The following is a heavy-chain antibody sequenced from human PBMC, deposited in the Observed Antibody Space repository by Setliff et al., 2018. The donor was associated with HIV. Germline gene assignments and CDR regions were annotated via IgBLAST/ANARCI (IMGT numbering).Heavy chain of an antibody. J-gene: IGHJ5*02. CDR1: GYTFTSYG. CDR3: ARDQLLWFGDPGWFDP. Sequence: ASVKVSCKASGYTFTSYGISWVRQAPGQGREWMGWISAYNGNTNYAQKLQGRVTMTTDTSTSTAYMELRSLRSDDTAVYYCARDQLLWFGDPGWFDPWGQGTLVTVSS. D-gene: IGHD3-10*01. V-gene: IGHV1-18*01. CDR2: ISAYNGNT.